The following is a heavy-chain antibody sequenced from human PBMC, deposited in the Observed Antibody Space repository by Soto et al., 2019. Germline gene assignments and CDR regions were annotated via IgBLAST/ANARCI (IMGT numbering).Heavy chain of an antibody. CDR1: GGFVSSGSYY. Sequence: QVQLQQWGAGLLKPSETLSLTCAVYGGFVSSGSYYWSWIRQPPGKGLEWIGEMSHSGGTHFNPSPERRVTISVATSKNQFPLKLAPVTAGSPALFYCGRVGGGTATAVVSAFDIWGPGTMVTVSS. D-gene: IGHD2-21*02. CDR3: GRVGGGTATAVVSAFDI. CDR2: MSHSGGT. V-gene: IGHV4-34*01. J-gene: IGHJ3*02.